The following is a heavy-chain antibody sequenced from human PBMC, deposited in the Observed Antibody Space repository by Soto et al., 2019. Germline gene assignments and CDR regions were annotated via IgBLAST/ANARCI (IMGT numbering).Heavy chain of an antibody. Sequence: PSETLSLTCTVSGGSVSSGSYYWSWIRQPPGKGLEWIGYIYYSGSTNYNPSLKSRVTISVDTSKNQFSLKLSSVTAADTAVYYCARSRITMVRGVIPRGAFDIWGQGTMVTVSS. CDR2: IYYSGST. CDR3: ARSRITMVRGVIPRGAFDI. J-gene: IGHJ3*02. D-gene: IGHD3-10*01. CDR1: GGSVSSGSYY. V-gene: IGHV4-61*01.